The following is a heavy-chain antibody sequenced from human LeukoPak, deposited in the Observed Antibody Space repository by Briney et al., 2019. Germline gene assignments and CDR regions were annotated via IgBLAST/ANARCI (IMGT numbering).Heavy chain of an antibody. J-gene: IGHJ4*02. CDR2: XWYDGXNN. D-gene: IGHD5-18*01. CDR3: ARDPYSYGFGTLDY. Sequence: GSLRLSCAASXFXXSXXGMXXXXXXPXKXLEXXAXXWYDGXNNYYADSARGQVTISRDNSKNTLYLQMNSLRAEDTAVYYCARDPYSYGFGTLDYWGQGTLVTVSS. CDR1: XFXXSXXG. V-gene: IGHV3-33*01.